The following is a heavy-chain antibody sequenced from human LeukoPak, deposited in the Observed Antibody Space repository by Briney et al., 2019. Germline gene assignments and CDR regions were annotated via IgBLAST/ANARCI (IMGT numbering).Heavy chain of an antibody. CDR2: ISGSGVST. D-gene: IGHD1-26*01. V-gene: IGHV3-23*01. CDR1: GFTFSSYS. Sequence: GGSLRLSCAASGFTFSSYSMSWVRQAPGKGLEWVSGISGSGVSTNFADSVKGRFTISRDNSKNTLYLQMNSLRAEDTAVYYCAKDLSGTYPNDFDYWGQGTLVTVSS. J-gene: IGHJ4*02. CDR3: AKDLSGTYPNDFDY.